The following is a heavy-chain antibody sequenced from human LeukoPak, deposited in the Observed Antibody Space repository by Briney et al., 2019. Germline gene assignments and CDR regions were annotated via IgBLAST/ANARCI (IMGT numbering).Heavy chain of an antibody. D-gene: IGHD2-2*01. Sequence: SVKVSCKASGGTFSSYAISWVRQASGQGLEWMGGIIPIFGTANYAQKFQGRVTITTDESTSTAYMELSSLRSEDTAVYYCASMRLVVVPAAMYFDYWGQGTLVTVSS. CDR3: ASMRLVVVPAAMYFDY. J-gene: IGHJ4*02. V-gene: IGHV1-69*05. CDR1: GGTFSSYA. CDR2: IIPIFGTA.